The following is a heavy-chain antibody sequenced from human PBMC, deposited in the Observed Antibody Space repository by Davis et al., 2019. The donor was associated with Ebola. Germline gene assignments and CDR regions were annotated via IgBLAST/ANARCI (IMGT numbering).Heavy chain of an antibody. CDR2: ISYDGSNK. J-gene: IGHJ5*02. V-gene: IGHV3-30*14. Sequence: GGSLRLSCAASGFTFSSYAMHWVRQAPGKGLEWVAVISYDGSNKYYADSVKGRFTISRDNSKNTLYLQLSSLRAEDTAVYYCAIKYYYGFDPWGQGTLVTVSS. D-gene: IGHD3-10*01. CDR1: GFTFSSYA. CDR3: AIKYYYGFDP.